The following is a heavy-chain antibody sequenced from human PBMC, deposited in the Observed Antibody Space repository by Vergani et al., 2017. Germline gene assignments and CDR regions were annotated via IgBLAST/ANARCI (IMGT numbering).Heavy chain of an antibody. CDR1: GFTFSSYS. Sequence: VQLVESGGGVVQPGRSLRLSCAASGFTFSSYSMNWVRQAPGKGLEWVSSISSSSSYIYYADSVKGRFTISRDNAKNSLYLQMNSLRAEDTALYYCAKDANYDFWSGYDNPFDYWGQGTLVTVSS. J-gene: IGHJ4*02. D-gene: IGHD3-3*01. CDR3: AKDANYDFWSGYDNPFDY. V-gene: IGHV3-21*04. CDR2: ISSSSSYI.